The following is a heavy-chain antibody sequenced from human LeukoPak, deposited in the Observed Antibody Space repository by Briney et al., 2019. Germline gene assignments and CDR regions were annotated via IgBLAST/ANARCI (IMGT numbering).Heavy chain of an antibody. CDR2: ISSSGSTI. J-gene: IGHJ4*02. V-gene: IGHV3-48*03. CDR3: ARADILTGYYTPDY. D-gene: IGHD3-9*01. CDR1: GFTFSSYE. Sequence: GGSLRLPCAASGFTFSSYEMNWVRQAPGKGLEWVSYISSSGSTIYYADSVKGRFTISRDNAKNSLYLQMNSLRAEDTAVYYCARADILTGYYTPDYWGQGTLVTVSS.